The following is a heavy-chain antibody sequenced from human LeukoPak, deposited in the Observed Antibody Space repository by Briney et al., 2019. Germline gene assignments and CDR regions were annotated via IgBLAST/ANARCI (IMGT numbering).Heavy chain of an antibody. D-gene: IGHD3-10*01. CDR3: ARATMDYYGSGSYGAQTYMDV. CDR2: IIPIFGTA. J-gene: IGHJ6*03. V-gene: IGHV1-69*05. CDR1: GGTFSSYA. Sequence: SVKVSCKASGGTFSSYAISWVRQAPGQGLEWMGGIIPIFGTANYAQKFQGRVTITTDESTSTAYMELSSLRSEDTAVYYCARATMDYYGSGSYGAQTYMDVWGKGTTVTVPS.